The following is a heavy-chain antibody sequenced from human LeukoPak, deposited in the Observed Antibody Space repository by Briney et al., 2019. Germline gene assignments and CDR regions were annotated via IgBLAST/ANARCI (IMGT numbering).Heavy chain of an antibody. CDR2: ISVDGSHD. Sequence: GGSLTLSCAASGFTFTNYALHWVRQAPGKGLEWVALISVDGSHDYYADSVKGRVSISRDNSNNTLFLQVNSLSPEDTAVYYCARDADFGGNSRLGFQFWGQGTLVTVSS. V-gene: IGHV3-30*03. D-gene: IGHD4-23*01. CDR1: GFTFTNYA. J-gene: IGHJ4*02. CDR3: ARDADFGGNSRLGFQF.